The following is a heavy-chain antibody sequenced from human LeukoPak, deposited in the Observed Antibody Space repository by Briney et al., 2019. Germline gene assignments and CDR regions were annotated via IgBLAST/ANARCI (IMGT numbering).Heavy chain of an antibody. CDR2: IYHSGST. V-gene: IGHV4-38-2*02. CDR3: ARDRRGESFDY. J-gene: IGHJ4*02. D-gene: IGHD3-10*01. CDR1: GYSISSGYY. Sequence: TSETLSLTCTVSGYSISSGYYWGWIRQPPGKGLEWIGSIYHSGSTYYNPSLKSRVTISVDTSKNQFSLKLSSVTAADTAVYYCARDRRGESFDYWGQGTLVTVSS.